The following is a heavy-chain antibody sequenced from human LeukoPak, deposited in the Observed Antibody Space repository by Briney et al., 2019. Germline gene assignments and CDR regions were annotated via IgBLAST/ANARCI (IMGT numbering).Heavy chain of an antibody. CDR2: IIPIFGTA. J-gene: IGHJ6*03. CDR3: ARGYGDYDYYYYMDV. D-gene: IGHD4-17*01. Sequence: SVKVSCKASGGTFISYTISWVRQAPGQGLEWMGGIIPIFGTANYAQKFQGRVTITTDESTSTAYMELSSLRSEDTAVYYCARGYGDYDYYYYMDVWGKGTTVTVSS. V-gene: IGHV1-69*05. CDR1: GGTFISYT.